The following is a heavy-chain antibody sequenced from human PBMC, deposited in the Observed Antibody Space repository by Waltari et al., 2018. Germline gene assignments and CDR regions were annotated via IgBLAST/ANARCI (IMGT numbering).Heavy chain of an antibody. V-gene: IGHV4-38-2*01. J-gene: IGHJ4*02. CDR2: IYHSGST. CDR3: ARLSVIVGATFVDY. D-gene: IGHD1-26*01. CDR1: GYSISSGYY. Sequence: QVQLQESGPGLVKPSETLSLTCAVSGYSISSGYYWGWIRQPPGKGLEWIGSIYHSGSTYYNPAPKSRVTISVDTAKNQCSLKLSSVTAADTAVYYCARLSVIVGATFVDYWGQGTLVTVSS.